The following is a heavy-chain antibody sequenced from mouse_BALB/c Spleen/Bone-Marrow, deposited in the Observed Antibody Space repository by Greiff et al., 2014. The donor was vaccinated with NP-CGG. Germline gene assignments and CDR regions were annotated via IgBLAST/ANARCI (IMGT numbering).Heavy chain of an antibody. J-gene: IGHJ4*01. CDR3: ARVPLFRYGSSYGMDY. CDR2: IWAGGST. D-gene: IGHD1-1*01. V-gene: IGHV2-9*02. Sequence: ESVPGLVAPSQSLSITCTVSGFSLTSYGVHWVRQPPGKGLEWLGVIWAGGSTNYNSALLPRLSISKDNSKSQVFLKMNSLQTDDTAMYYCARVPLFRYGSSYGMDYWGQGTSVTVSS. CDR1: GFSLTSYG.